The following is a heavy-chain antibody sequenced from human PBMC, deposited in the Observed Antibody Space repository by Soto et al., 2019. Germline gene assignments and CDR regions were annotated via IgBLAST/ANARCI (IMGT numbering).Heavy chain of an antibody. J-gene: IGHJ4*02. Sequence: QVQLVQSGAEGKKPGASVKVSCKASGYTFTSSGISWVRQAPGQWLEWMGWISAYNGNTNYAQKLLGRVTMTTDTSTSTAYMQLRSLRSDDTAVYYCAIDTLWRPDYWGQGTLVTVSS. CDR2: ISAYNGNT. D-gene: IGHD3-10*01. V-gene: IGHV1-18*01. CDR1: GYTFTSSG. CDR3: AIDTLWRPDY.